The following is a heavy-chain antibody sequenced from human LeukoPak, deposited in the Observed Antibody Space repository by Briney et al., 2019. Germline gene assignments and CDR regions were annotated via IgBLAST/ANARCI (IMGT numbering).Heavy chain of an antibody. J-gene: IGHJ4*02. V-gene: IGHV3-33*01. CDR3: ARDFFREYSSSSGDY. CDR2: IWYDGSNK. Sequence: GWSLRLSCAASGFTFSSYGMHWVRQAPGKGLEWVAVIWYDGSNKYYADSVKGRFTISRDNSKNTLYLQMNSLRAEDTAVYYCARDFFREYSSSSGDYWGQGTLVTVSS. CDR1: GFTFSSYG. D-gene: IGHD6-6*01.